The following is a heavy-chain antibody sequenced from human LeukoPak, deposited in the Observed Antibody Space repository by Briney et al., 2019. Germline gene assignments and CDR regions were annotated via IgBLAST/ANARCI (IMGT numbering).Heavy chain of an antibody. D-gene: IGHD5-12*01. J-gene: IGHJ4*02. CDR3: AKGSRDSGYDLNY. V-gene: IGHV3-30*18. Sequence: GGSLRLSCAASGFTFSSYGMHWVRQAPGKGLEWVAVISYDGNNKYYADSVKGRSTISRDNSKNTLYPQMNSLRAEYTAVYYCAKGSRDSGYDLNYWGQGTLVTVSS. CDR2: ISYDGNNK. CDR1: GFTFSSYG.